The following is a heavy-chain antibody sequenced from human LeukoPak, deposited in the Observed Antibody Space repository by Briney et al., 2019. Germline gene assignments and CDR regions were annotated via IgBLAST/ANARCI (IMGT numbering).Heavy chain of an antibody. Sequence: LGGSLRLSCAASGFIFSSYGMYRVRQAPGKGLEWVAVIWHDGSAEFYADSVKGRFSISRDDSKNTLYLQMNSLRAEDTALYYCAKDNRGGWSGYFDYWGQGTLVTVSS. V-gene: IGHV3-33*06. CDR1: GFIFSSYG. D-gene: IGHD6-19*01. CDR2: IWHDGSAE. J-gene: IGHJ4*02. CDR3: AKDNRGGWSGYFDY.